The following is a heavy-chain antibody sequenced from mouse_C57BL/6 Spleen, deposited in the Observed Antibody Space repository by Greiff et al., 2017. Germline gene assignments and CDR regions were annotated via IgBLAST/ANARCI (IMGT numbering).Heavy chain of an antibody. V-gene: IGHV2-4*01. CDR3: AKDLRGFAY. CDR1: GFSLTSYG. D-gene: IGHD1-1*01. CDR2: IWSGGST. Sequence: VKLMESGPGLVQPSQSLSITCTVSGFSLTSYGVHWVRQPPGKGLEWLGVIWSGGSTDYNAAFISRLSISKDNSKSQVFFKMNSLQADDTAIYYCAKDLRGFAYWGQGTLVTVSA. J-gene: IGHJ3*01.